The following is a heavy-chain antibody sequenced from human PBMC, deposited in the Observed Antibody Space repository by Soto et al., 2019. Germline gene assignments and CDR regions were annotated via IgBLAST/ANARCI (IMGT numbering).Heavy chain of an antibody. CDR2: ISGSGGST. Sequence: GGSLRLSCAASGFTFSSYAMSWVRQAPGKGLEWVSAISGSGGSTYYADSVKGRFTISRDNSKNTLYLQMNSLRAEDRAVYYCAKGFYDFWGGYEYYFDYWGQGTLVTVSS. CDR3: AKGFYDFWGGYEYYFDY. CDR1: GFTFSSYA. D-gene: IGHD3-3*01. J-gene: IGHJ4*02. V-gene: IGHV3-23*01.